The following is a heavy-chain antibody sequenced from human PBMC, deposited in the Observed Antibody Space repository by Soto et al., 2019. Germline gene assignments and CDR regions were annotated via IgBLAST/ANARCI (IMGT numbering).Heavy chain of an antibody. D-gene: IGHD3-10*01. J-gene: IGHJ4*02. CDR1: GFTFSNYG. CDR2: ISDDGVSK. Sequence: VGSLRLSCAASGFTFSNYGMHWVRQAPGKGLEWVAVISDDGVSKYYADSVQGRFTISRDNSESVVLLQMNSLRPDDTALYFCARAYYFGSGTSYTLYYWGQGTQVTVSS. V-gene: IGHV3-30*03. CDR3: ARAYYFGSGTSYTLYY.